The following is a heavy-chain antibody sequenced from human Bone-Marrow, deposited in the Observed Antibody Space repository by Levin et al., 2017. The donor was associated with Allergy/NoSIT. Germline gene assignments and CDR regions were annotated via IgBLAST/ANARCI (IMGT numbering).Heavy chain of an antibody. CDR3: ARDPRITMIVVATPSWAPDGYFDR. CDR2: ISYDGSNK. V-gene: IGHV3-30-3*01. D-gene: IGHD3-22*01. J-gene: IGHJ2*01. Sequence: GGSLRLSCAASGFTFSSYAMHWVRQAPGKGLEWVAVISYDGSNKYYADSVKGRFTISRDNSKNTLYLQMNSLRAEDTAVYYCARDPRITMIVVATPSWAPDGYFDRWGRGTLVTVSS. CDR1: GFTFSSYA.